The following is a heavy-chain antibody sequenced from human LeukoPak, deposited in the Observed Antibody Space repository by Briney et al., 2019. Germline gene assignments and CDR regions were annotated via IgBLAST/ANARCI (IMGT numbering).Heavy chain of an antibody. Sequence: PGGSLRLSCSASGFTFSSYAMHWVRQAPGKGLEYVSAISSNGGSAYYADSVKGRFTISRDNSKNTLYLQMSSLRAEDTAVYYCVKDAGDYEYWFDPWGQGTLVTVSS. D-gene: IGHD4-17*01. CDR1: GFTFSSYA. J-gene: IGHJ5*02. V-gene: IGHV3-64D*06. CDR2: ISSNGGSA. CDR3: VKDAGDYEYWFDP.